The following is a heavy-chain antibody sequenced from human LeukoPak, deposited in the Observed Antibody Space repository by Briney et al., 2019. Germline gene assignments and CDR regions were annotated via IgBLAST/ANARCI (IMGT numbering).Heavy chain of an antibody. V-gene: IGHV3-7*01. CDR3: ADLISYSSDPDAFDI. J-gene: IGHJ3*02. D-gene: IGHD6-25*01. CDR2: IKQDGSEK. CDR1: GFTFSSYW. Sequence: GGSPRLSCAASGFTFSSYWMSWVRQAPGKGLEWVANIKQDGSEKYYVDSVKGRFTISGDNAKNSLYLQMNSLRAEDTAVYYCADLISYSSDPDAFDIWGQGTMVTVSS.